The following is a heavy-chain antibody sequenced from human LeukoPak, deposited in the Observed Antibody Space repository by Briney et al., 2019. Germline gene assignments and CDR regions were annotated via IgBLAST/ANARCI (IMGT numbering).Heavy chain of an antibody. J-gene: IGHJ4*02. Sequence: ASVKVSCKASGYTFTSYYMHWVRQAPGHGLEWMGIINPSGGSTTYAQKFQGRVTMTSDTSTSTVYMELSSLRSDDTAVYYCARRGILTGYMFDYWGQGTLVTVSS. D-gene: IGHD3-9*01. CDR2: INPSGGST. V-gene: IGHV1-46*03. CDR1: GYTFTSYY. CDR3: ARRGILTGYMFDY.